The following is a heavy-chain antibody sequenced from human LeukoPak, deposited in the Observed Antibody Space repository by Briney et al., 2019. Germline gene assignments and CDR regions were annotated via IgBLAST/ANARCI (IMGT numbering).Heavy chain of an antibody. V-gene: IGHV3-23*01. D-gene: IGHD3-10*01. CDR1: GFPFSSYA. CDR3: ARGGPYYYGSGSPFDP. Sequence: GGSLRLSCAASGFPFSSYAMTWVRQAPGKGLEWVSVISGSGETTYYGDSVKGRFTISRDNSKNTLYLQMNSLRAEDTAVYYCARGGPYYYGSGSPFDPWGQGTLVTVSS. J-gene: IGHJ5*02. CDR2: ISGSGETT.